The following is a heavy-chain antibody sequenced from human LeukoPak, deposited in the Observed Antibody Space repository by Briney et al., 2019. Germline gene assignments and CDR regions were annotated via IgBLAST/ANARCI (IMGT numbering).Heavy chain of an antibody. CDR2: IYYSGST. D-gene: IGHD3-10*01. CDR1: GGSISSGSYY. V-gene: IGHV4-61*01. CDR3: ARFYGEVYYYYYYMDV. J-gene: IGHJ6*03. Sequence: SQTLSLTCTVSGGSISSGSYYWSWIRQPPGKGLEWIGYIYYSGSTNYNPSLKSRVTISVDTSKNQFSLKLSSVTAADTAVYYCARFYGEVYYYYYYMDVWGKGTTVTVSS.